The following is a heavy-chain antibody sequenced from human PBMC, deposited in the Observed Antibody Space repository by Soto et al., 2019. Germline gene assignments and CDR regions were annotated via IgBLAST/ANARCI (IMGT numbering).Heavy chain of an antibody. V-gene: IGHV3-15*01. CDR3: TRGTPSGTFYDY. CDR2: IKSKRDGGTI. Sequence: SGGSLRLSCAASGFTFSNDWMTWVRQAPGKGLEWIGRIKSKRDGGTIDDAAPVRGRFTISRDDSTNTLYLQMNNLKTEDTAIYYCTRGTPSGTFYDYWGQGTLVTVSS. D-gene: IGHD3-16*01. CDR1: GFTFSNDW. J-gene: IGHJ4*02.